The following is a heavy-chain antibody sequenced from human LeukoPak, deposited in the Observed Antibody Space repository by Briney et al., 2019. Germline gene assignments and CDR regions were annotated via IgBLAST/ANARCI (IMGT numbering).Heavy chain of an antibody. V-gene: IGHV3-66*02. J-gene: IGHJ4*02. D-gene: IGHD3-3*01. Sequence: GGSLRLSCAASGFTVSRKYMSWGRQAPGKGLEWVSVIYSGGTTYYADSVKGRFTITRDNSKNTLYLQMNSLRAEDTAVYYCASALTVSGVGNLDFWGQGTLVTVSS. CDR1: GFTVSRKY. CDR2: IYSGGTT. CDR3: ASALTVSGVGNLDF.